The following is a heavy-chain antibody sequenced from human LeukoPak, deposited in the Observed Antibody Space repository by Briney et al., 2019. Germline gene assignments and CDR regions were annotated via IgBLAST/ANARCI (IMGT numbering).Heavy chain of an antibody. Sequence: PGGSLRLSCAASGFTFSSYWMHWVRQAPGKGLVWVSRINSDGSSTSYADSVKGRFTISRDNAKNTLYLQMNGLRAEDTAVYYCAMGDLGDYEAPSDYWGQGTLVTVSS. CDR3: AMGDLGDYEAPSDY. CDR2: INSDGSST. V-gene: IGHV3-74*01. J-gene: IGHJ4*02. CDR1: GFTFSSYW. D-gene: IGHD4-17*01.